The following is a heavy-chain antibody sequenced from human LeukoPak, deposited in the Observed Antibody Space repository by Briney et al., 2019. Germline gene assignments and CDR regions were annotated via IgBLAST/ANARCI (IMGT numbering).Heavy chain of an antibody. CDR1: GFIFDNYA. J-gene: IGHJ4*02. V-gene: IGHV3-43*02. Sequence: PGGSLRLSCAAPGFIFDNYAIHWVRQAPGKGLEWVSLISGDGGSTFYADSVRGRFTISRDNTRKSLSLQMSSLRSEDTALYYCARESETSGWYDYWGQGTLVTDSS. CDR2: ISGDGGST. D-gene: IGHD6-19*01. CDR3: ARESETSGWYDY.